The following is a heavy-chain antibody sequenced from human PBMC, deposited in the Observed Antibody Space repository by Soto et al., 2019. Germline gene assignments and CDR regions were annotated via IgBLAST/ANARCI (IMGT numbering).Heavy chain of an antibody. Sequence: QVQLQESGPGLVKPSAPLSLTCTVSGGSVSSSNYYWSWIRQPPGKGLEWLGYIYYSGSASYNPSLKSRITVAVDTSKNQFSLKLSSVTAADTAVYYCARERTGDPTFFDYWGQGTLVTVSS. CDR1: GGSVSSSNYY. CDR2: IYYSGSA. CDR3: ARERTGDPTFFDY. D-gene: IGHD1-1*01. V-gene: IGHV4-61*01. J-gene: IGHJ4*02.